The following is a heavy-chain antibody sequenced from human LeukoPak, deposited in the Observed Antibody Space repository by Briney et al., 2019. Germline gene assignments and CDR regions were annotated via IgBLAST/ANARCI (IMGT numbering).Heavy chain of an antibody. Sequence: GGSLRLSCAASGFTFSSYWMRWVRQAPGKGLVWVSRINSDGSRTTYADSVKGRFTISRDNAKNTLHLQVNSLRAEDTAVYYCARDVQAGPGYWGQGTLVTVSS. V-gene: IGHV3-74*01. CDR3: ARDVQAGPGY. CDR2: INSDGSRT. J-gene: IGHJ4*02. CDR1: GFTFSSYW. D-gene: IGHD6-19*01.